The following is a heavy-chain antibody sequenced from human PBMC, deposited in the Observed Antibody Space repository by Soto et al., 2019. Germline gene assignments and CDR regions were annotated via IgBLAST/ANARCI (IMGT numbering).Heavy chain of an antibody. V-gene: IGHV1-69*13. CDR2: IIPIFGTA. CDR1: GGTFSSYA. Sequence: SVKVSCKASGGTFSSYAISWVRQAPGQGLEWMGGIIPIFGTANYAQKFQGRVTITADESTSTAYMELSSLRSEDTAGYYCARGITILDACDTWGRGTMVTFSS. J-gene: IGHJ3*02. CDR3: ARGITILDACDT. D-gene: IGHD3-3*01.